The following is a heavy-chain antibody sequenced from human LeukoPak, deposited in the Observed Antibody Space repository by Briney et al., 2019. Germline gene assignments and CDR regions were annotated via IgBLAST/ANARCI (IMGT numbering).Heavy chain of an antibody. V-gene: IGHV4-30-4*08. CDR3: ARIENSFWSGSYYFDY. D-gene: IGHD3-3*01. Sequence: SETLSLTCTVSGGSISSGDYYWSWIRQPPGKGLEWIGYIYYSGGTYYNPSLKSRVTISVDTSKNQFSLKLSSVSAADTAVYYCARIENSFWSGSYYFDYWGQGTLVTVSS. CDR1: GGSISSGDYY. CDR2: IYYSGGT. J-gene: IGHJ4*02.